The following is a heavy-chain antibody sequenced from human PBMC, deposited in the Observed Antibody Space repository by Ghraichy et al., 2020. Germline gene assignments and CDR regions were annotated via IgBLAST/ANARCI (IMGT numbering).Heavy chain of an antibody. CDR2: IYYTGSA. Sequence: SETLSLTCSVSGDSISSSSYYWGWIRQPPGKGLEWIGLIYYTGSAYYNPSLKSRVTMSIDTSKSQFSLKLRSATATDAAVYYCARGTGTTLRRWFDPWGQGTLVTVSS. D-gene: IGHD1-7*01. CDR1: GDSISSSSYY. V-gene: IGHV4-39*01. J-gene: IGHJ5*02. CDR3: ARGTGTTLRRWFDP.